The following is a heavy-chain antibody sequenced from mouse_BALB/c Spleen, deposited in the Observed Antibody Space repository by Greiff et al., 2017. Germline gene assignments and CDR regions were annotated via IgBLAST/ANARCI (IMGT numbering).Heavy chain of an antibody. D-gene: IGHD2-4*01. Sequence: VQLQESGPGLVAPSQSLSITCTVSGFSLTSYGVHWVRQPPGKGLEWLGVIWAGGSTNYNSALMSRLSISKDNSKSQVFLKMNSLQTDDTAMYYCARDEGVYYDPFAYWGQGTLVTVSA. J-gene: IGHJ3*01. CDR3: ARDEGVYYDPFAY. CDR2: IWAGGST. CDR1: GFSLTSYG. V-gene: IGHV2-9*02.